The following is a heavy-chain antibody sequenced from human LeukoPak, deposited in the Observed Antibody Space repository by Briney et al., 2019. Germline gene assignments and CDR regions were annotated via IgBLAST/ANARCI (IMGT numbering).Heavy chain of an antibody. CDR1: GGSISSSSYY. J-gene: IGHJ5*02. V-gene: IGHV4-39*07. CDR3: ARDSGYLSPTNWFDP. Sequence: PSETLSLTCTVSGGSISSSSYYWGWVRQPPGKGLEWIGNIYPTGSTYYDPSLKSRVTISVDTSKNQFSLKVSSVTAADTAVYYCARDSGYLSPTNWFDPWGQGTLVTVSS. D-gene: IGHD3-22*01. CDR2: IYPTGST.